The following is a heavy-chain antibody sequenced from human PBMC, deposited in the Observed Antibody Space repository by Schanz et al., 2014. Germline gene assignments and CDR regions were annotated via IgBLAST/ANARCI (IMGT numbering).Heavy chain of an antibody. CDR1: GYTFTDYY. J-gene: IGHJ5*02. Sequence: QVQLVQSGAEVKKPGASVKISCKASGYTFTDYYMYWVRQAPGQGLEWMGWISGYNGKTIYLDNLEDRISMTTDTATSTAYMELRNLRSADTAVYYCARDGNQPLDAWGQGTLVTVSS. CDR2: ISGYNGKT. CDR3: ARDGNQPLDA. D-gene: IGHD2-2*01. V-gene: IGHV1-18*04.